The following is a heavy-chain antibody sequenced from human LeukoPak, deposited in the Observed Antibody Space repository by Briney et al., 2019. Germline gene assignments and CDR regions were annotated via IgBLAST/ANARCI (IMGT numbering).Heavy chain of an antibody. J-gene: IGHJ3*02. CDR3: ARGEYCSGGSCYSAAFDI. CDR1: GFTFSSYW. D-gene: IGHD2-15*01. CDR2: IYSDGSST. V-gene: IGHV3-74*01. Sequence: GGSLRLSCAASGFTFSSYWMHWVRQAPGKGLVWVSRIYSDGSSTNYADSVQGRFTISRANAKNTLYLQMNSLRAEDTAVYYCARGEYCSGGSCYSAAFDIWGQGTMVTVSS.